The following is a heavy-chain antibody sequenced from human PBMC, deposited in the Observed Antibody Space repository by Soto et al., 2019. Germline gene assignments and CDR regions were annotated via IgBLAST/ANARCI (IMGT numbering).Heavy chain of an antibody. CDR3: ARSRAVDDYGDYGGAFDI. CDR1: GFSLSNARMG. CDR2: IFSNDEK. D-gene: IGHD4-17*01. Sequence: QVTLKESGPVLVKPTETLTLTCTVSGFSLSNARMGVSWIRQPPGKALEWLAHIFSNDEKSYSTSLKSRTTISKDTSKSQVVLTMTNMDPVDTATYYCARSRAVDDYGDYGGAFDIWGQGTMVTVSS. V-gene: IGHV2-26*01. J-gene: IGHJ3*02.